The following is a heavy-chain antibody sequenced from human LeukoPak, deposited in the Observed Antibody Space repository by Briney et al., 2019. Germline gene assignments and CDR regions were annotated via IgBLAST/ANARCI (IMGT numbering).Heavy chain of an antibody. Sequence: SETLSLTCTVSGGSISNYYWSWIRQPPGKGLEWIAYIYDSGNSNYNPSLKSRVNTSVDTSKNQFSLKLSSVTAADTAVYYCARVVVFGVVSSDYYYYYMDVWGKGTTVTVSS. D-gene: IGHD3-3*01. CDR3: ARVVVFGVVSSDYYYYYMDV. V-gene: IGHV4-59*12. CDR2: IYDSGNS. J-gene: IGHJ6*03. CDR1: GGSISNYY.